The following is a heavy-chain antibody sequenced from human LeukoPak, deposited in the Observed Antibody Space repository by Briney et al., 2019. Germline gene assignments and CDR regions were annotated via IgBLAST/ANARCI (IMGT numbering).Heavy chain of an antibody. CDR3: AKDGFRQRGSLDY. CDR2: ISGSGGST. CDR1: GFTFSSYA. D-gene: IGHD1-26*01. Sequence: PGGSLRLSCATSGFTFSSYAMSWVRQAPGKGLEWVSAISGSGGSTYYADSVKGRFTISRDNSKNTLYLQMNSLRAEDTAVYYCAKDGFRQRGSLDYWGQGTLVTVSS. J-gene: IGHJ4*02. V-gene: IGHV3-23*01.